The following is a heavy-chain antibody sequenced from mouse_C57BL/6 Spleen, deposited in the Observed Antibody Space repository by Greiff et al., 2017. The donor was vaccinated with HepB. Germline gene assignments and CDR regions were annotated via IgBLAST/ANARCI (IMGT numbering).Heavy chain of an antibody. CDR1: GYAFSSSW. Sequence: VQLQQSGPELVKPGASVKISCKASGYAFSSSWMNWVKQRPGKGLEWIGRIYPGDGDTNYNGKFKGKATLTADKSSSTAYMQLSSLTSEDSAVYFFARRGYYGSSWYFDVWGTGTTVTVSS. CDR2: IYPGDGDT. D-gene: IGHD1-1*01. V-gene: IGHV1-82*01. J-gene: IGHJ1*03. CDR3: ARRGYYGSSWYFDV.